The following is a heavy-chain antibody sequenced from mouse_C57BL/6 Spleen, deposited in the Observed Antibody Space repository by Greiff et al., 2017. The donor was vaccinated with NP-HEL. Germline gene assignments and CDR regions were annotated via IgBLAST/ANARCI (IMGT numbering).Heavy chain of an antibody. CDR1: GYSITSGYY. J-gene: IGHJ1*03. D-gene: IGHD2-14*01. V-gene: IGHV3-6*01. Sequence: DVQLQESGPGLVKPSQSLSLTCSVTGYSITSGYYWNWIRQFPGNKLEWMGYISYDGSNNYNPSLKNRISITRDTSKNQFFLKLNSVTTEDTATYYCARDGVPLWYFDVWGTGTTVTVSS. CDR2: ISYDGSN. CDR3: ARDGVPLWYFDV.